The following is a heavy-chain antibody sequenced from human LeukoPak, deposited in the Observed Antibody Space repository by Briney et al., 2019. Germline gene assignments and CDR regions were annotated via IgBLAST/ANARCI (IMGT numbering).Heavy chain of an antibody. V-gene: IGHV3-21*01. CDR3: VSADSSGWLFDF. CDR1: GFTFSSST. J-gene: IGHJ4*02. Sequence: GSLRLSCAASGFTFSSSTMNWVRQAPGKGLEWVSSISSGSSYIYYADSVKGRFSISRDNAKNSLYLQMNSLRGEDTAVYYCVSADSSGWLFDFWGQGTLVTVSS. D-gene: IGHD6-19*01. CDR2: ISSGSSYI.